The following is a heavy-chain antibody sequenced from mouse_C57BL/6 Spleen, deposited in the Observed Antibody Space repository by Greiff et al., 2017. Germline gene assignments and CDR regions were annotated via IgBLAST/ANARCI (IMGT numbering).Heavy chain of an antibody. CDR2: IDPDTGGT. J-gene: IGHJ2*02. CDR1: GYTFTDYE. V-gene: IGHV1-15*01. Sequence: QVQLQQSGAELVRPGASVTLSCKASGYTFTDYEMHWVKQTPVHGLEWIGAIDPDTGGTDYNQKFKGKAILTADTSSSPAYIELRSLTSDDSAVYYWTKSNFFDYWGQGTSLTVSS. D-gene: IGHD5-1*01. CDR3: TKSNFFDY.